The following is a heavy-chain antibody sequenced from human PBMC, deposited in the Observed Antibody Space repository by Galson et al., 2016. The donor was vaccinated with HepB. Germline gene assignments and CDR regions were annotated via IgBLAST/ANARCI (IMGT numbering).Heavy chain of an antibody. CDR1: GYTFTGYF. Sequence: SVKVSCKASGYTFTGYFFHWVRQAPGQGLEWMGWINPHSGATKYAQKFQGRVTMTRDTSINTAYMDLSSLGSDDTAVYYCLRSAQYYDLGNGYLIWGQGRLVTVSS. CDR3: LRSAQYYDLGNGYLI. CDR2: INPHSGAT. D-gene: IGHD3-3*01. J-gene: IGHJ4*02. V-gene: IGHV1-2*02.